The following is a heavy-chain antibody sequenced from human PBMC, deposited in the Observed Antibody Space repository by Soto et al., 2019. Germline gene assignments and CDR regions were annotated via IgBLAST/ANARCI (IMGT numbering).Heavy chain of an antibody. CDR2: IGTAGDT. V-gene: IGHV3-13*01. D-gene: IGHD2-2*01. CDR3: ARVGGPAPDVVEAPMVMHYYYDMDA. Sequence: EVQLVESGGGLVHPGGSLRLSCAASGFTFSSYDMHWVRQATGKGLEWVSAIGTAGDTYYPDSVKGRFTISRENAKNSLYLQMNSLRAKDTAVYYCARVGGPAPDVVEAPMVMHYYYDMDAWGQGTTVTVSS. J-gene: IGHJ6*02. CDR1: GFTFSSYD.